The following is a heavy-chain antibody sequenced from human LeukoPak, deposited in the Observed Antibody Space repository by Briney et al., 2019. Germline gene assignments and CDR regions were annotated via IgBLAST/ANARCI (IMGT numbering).Heavy chain of an antibody. J-gene: IGHJ3*01. V-gene: IGHV4-39*07. CDR3: AREGWYSRNTDAFDV. Sequence: SETLSLTCSVSGGSISSTTFYWGWIRQPPGNGLEWIGSVYYSGNTNYNASLQSRVTKSVDTSTNQFSLKLSSVTAADTAVYYCAREGWYSRNTDAFDVWGQGTMVTVSS. CDR1: GGSISSTTFY. CDR2: VYYSGNT. D-gene: IGHD6-13*01.